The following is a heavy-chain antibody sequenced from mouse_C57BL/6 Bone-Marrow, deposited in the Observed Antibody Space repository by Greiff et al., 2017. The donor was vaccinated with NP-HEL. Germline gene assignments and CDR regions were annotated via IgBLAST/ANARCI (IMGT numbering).Heavy chain of an antibody. CDR1: DSEVFPIAY. Sequence: VKLQESGSELRSPGSSVKLSCKDFDSEVFPIAYMSWVRQKPGHGFEWIGGILPSIGRTIYGEKFEDKATLDADTLSNTAYLELNSLTSEDSAIYYCARGDDYAWFAYWGQGTLVTVSA. CDR2: ILPSIGRT. D-gene: IGHD2-4*01. CDR3: ARGDDYAWFAY. J-gene: IGHJ3*01. V-gene: IGHV15-2*01.